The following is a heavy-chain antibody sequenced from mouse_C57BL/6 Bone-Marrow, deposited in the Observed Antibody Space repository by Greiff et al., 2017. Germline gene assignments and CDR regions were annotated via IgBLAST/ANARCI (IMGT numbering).Heavy chain of an antibody. CDR3: ASSHYGSSFYAMDY. D-gene: IGHD1-1*01. CDR2: IYPGSGNT. J-gene: IGHJ4*01. Sequence: VKLMESGAELVRPGASVKLSCKASGYTFTDYYINWVKQRPGQGLEWIARIYPGSGNTYYNEKFKGKATLTAEKSSSTAYMQLSSLTSEDSAVYFCASSHYGSSFYAMDYWGQGTSVTVSS. CDR1: GYTFTDYY. V-gene: IGHV1-76*01.